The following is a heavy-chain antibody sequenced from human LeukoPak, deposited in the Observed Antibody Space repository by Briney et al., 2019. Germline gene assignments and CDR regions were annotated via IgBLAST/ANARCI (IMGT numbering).Heavy chain of an antibody. V-gene: IGHV3-23*01. CDR2: ISGYDETT. J-gene: IGHJ4*02. D-gene: IGHD5/OR15-5a*01. CDR1: GFTLNNYA. CDR3: ASVYADYVGYFFFYY. Sequence: GGSLRLSCAASGFTLNNYAINWVRQAPGKGLEWVSSISGYDETTYYADSAKGRFTLSRHNSQNTVYLQMNRLRAEHTAVYFCASVYADYVGYFFFYYWGQ.